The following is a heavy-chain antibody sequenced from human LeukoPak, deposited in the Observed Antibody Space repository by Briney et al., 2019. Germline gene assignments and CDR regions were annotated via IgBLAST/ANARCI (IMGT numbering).Heavy chain of an antibody. D-gene: IGHD3-10*01. V-gene: IGHV3-33*01. CDR2: IWYDGSNK. CDR3: ARVGGRGHGSGSYVMDY. Sequence: GGSLRLSCAASGFTFSSYGMHWVRQAPGKGLEWVAVIWYDGSNKYYADSVKGRFTISRDNSKNTLYLQMNSLRAEDTAVYHCARVGGRGHGSGSYVMDYWGQGTLVTVSS. CDR1: GFTFSSYG. J-gene: IGHJ4*02.